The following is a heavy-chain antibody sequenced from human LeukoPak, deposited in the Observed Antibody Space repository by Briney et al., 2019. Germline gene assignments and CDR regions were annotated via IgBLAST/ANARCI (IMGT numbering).Heavy chain of an antibody. Sequence: SETLSLTCTVPGGSISSGSYYWSWIRQPAGKGLEWIGRIYTSGSTNYNPSLKSRVTISVDTSKTQFSLKLSSVTAADTAVYYCARGKAAAGYFDYWGQGTLVTVSS. CDR3: ARGKAAAGYFDY. CDR1: GGSISSGSYY. V-gene: IGHV4-61*02. J-gene: IGHJ4*02. CDR2: IYTSGST. D-gene: IGHD6-13*01.